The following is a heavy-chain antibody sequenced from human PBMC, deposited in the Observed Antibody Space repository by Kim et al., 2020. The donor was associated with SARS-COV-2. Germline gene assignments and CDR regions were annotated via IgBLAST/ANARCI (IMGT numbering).Heavy chain of an antibody. Sequence: GGSLRLSCAASEFTFSNFPMNWVRQAPGMGLEWVSTITDSGDVTYYADSVKGRFIISRDNSKNTLSLQMNSLRAEDTAVYFCARRGSDWGAVDIWGHGTLVTVSS. CDR1: EFTFSNFP. CDR3: ARRGSDWGAVDI. D-gene: IGHD7-27*01. CDR2: ITDSGDVT. V-gene: IGHV3-23*01. J-gene: IGHJ3*02.